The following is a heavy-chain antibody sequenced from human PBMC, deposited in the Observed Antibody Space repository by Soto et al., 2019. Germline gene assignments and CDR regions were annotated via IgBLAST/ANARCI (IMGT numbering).Heavy chain of an antibody. CDR2: IYYSGST. CDR1: GGPISSSSYY. J-gene: IGHJ4*02. V-gene: IGHV4-39*01. CDR3: ARPPESGEYYFDY. D-gene: IGHD7-27*01. Sequence: SETLSLTCTVSGGPISSSSYYWGWIRQPPGKGLEWIGSIYYSGSTYYNPSLKSRVTISVDTSKNQFSLKLSSVTAADTAVYYCARPPESGEYYFDYWGQGTLVTVSS.